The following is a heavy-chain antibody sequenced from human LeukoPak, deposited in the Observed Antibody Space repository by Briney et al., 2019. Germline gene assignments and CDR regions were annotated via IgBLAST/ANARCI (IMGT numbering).Heavy chain of an antibody. D-gene: IGHD2-2*01. J-gene: IGHJ4*02. Sequence: ASVKVSCKVSGYTLTELSMHWVRQAPGKGLEWMGGFDPEDGETIYAQKFQGRVTMTEDTSTDTAYMELSSLRSEDTAVYYCARDYCSSTSCLFDYWGQGALVTVSS. V-gene: IGHV1-24*01. CDR1: GYTLTELS. CDR3: ARDYCSSTSCLFDY. CDR2: FDPEDGET.